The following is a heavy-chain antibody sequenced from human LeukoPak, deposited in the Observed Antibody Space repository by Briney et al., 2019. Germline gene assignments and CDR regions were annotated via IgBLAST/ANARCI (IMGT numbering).Heavy chain of an antibody. CDR3: ARASPTYGDYDYYYGMDV. Sequence: ASVKVSCKASGYTFTSYYMHWVRQAPGQGLEWMGIINPSGGSTSYAQKFQGRVTMTRDTSTSTVYMELSSLRSEDTAAYYCARASPTYGDYDYYYGMDVWGQGTTVTVSS. J-gene: IGHJ6*02. D-gene: IGHD4-17*01. CDR1: GYTFTSYY. CDR2: INPSGGST. V-gene: IGHV1-46*01.